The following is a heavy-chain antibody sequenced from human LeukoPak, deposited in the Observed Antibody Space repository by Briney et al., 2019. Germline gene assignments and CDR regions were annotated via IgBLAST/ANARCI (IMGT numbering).Heavy chain of an antibody. V-gene: IGHV3-30*19. J-gene: IGHJ4*02. Sequence: GGSLRLSCATSGFTFSHYGMHWVRQAPGKGLEWVAVISYDGRTEYYADSVKGRFTISRDNSKNTLFLQMNSLRAEDTAVYYCARDGILYSNGWHSSYFDYWGQGTLVTVSS. CDR2: ISYDGRTE. CDR1: GFTFSHYG. CDR3: ARDGILYSNGWHSSYFDY. D-gene: IGHD6-19*01.